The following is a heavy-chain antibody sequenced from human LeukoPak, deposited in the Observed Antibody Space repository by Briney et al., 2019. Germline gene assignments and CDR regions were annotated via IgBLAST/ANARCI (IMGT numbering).Heavy chain of an antibody. J-gene: IGHJ4*02. CDR1: GFTFGDYY. D-gene: IGHD5-24*01. CDR3: ARVLGVEMATTFDY. V-gene: IGHV3-11*01. CDR2: ISSSGSTI. Sequence: PGGSLRLSCAASGFTFGDYYMSWIRQAPGKGLEWVSYISSSGSTIYYADSVKGRFTISRDNAKNSLYLQMNSLRAEDTAVYYCARVLGVEMATTFDYWGQGTLVTVSS.